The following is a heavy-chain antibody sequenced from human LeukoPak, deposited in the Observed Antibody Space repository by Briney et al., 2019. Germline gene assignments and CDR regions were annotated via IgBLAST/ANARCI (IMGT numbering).Heavy chain of an antibody. J-gene: IGHJ4*02. V-gene: IGHV3-48*04. D-gene: IGHD2-21*01. CDR1: GFTFSTYW. CDR2: ISSSGSTT. CDR3: AREVIGSNVPPPEGFDY. Sequence: PGGSLRLSCAASGFTFSTYWMSWVRQAPGKGLEWVSYISSSGSTTYYADSVKVRFTISRDNAKNSLYLQMNSLRAEDTAVYYCAREVIGSNVPPPEGFDYWGQGTLVTVSS.